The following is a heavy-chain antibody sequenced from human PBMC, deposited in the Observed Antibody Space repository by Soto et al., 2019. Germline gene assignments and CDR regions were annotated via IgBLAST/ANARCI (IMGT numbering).Heavy chain of an antibody. Sequence: EVPLVESGGGLIQPGGSLRLSCTASGFTVSGNYMTWVRQAPGKGLEWVSLIYSSGTTYYAESVKGRCTISRDSAKNVLYLQMNSLRAEDTAMYYCAKVPRGDYVCGSYPPLGLDVWGQGTTVTVSS. CDR2: IYSSGTT. D-gene: IGHD3-16*01. V-gene: IGHV3-53*01. J-gene: IGHJ6*02. CDR1: GFTVSGNY. CDR3: AKVPRGDYVCGSYPPLGLDV.